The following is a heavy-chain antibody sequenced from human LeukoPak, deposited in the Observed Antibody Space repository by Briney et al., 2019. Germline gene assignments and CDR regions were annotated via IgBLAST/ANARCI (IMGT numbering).Heavy chain of an antibody. Sequence: ASVKVSCKASGGTFSSYAISWVRQAPGQGLEWMGGIIPIFGTANYAQKFQGRVTITTDESTSTAYMELSSLRSEDTAVYYCASYYDSSGPLRWLVLWGQGTLVTVSS. V-gene: IGHV1-69*05. D-gene: IGHD3-22*01. CDR1: GGTFSSYA. CDR2: IIPIFGTA. CDR3: ASYYDSSGPLRWLVL. J-gene: IGHJ4*02.